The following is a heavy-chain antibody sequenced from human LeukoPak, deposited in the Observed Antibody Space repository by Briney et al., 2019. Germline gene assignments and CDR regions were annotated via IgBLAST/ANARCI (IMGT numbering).Heavy chain of an antibody. V-gene: IGHV3-48*03. CDR3: AGTQRYGGGDCYSDY. J-gene: IGHJ4*02. D-gene: IGHD2-21*02. CDR2: ISSSGSTI. Sequence: GGSLRLSCAASGFTFSSYEMNWVRQAPGKGLEWVSYISSSGSTIYYADSVKGRFTISRDNAKNSLYLQMNSLRAEDTAVYYCAGTQRYGGGDCYSDYWGQGTLVTVSS. CDR1: GFTFSSYE.